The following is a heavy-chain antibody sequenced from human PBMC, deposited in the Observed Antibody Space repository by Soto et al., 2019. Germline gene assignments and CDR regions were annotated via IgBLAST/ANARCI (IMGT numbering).Heavy chain of an antibody. CDR3: ARGPTRITSVGVVIHDPSGYYYMDV. V-gene: IGHV1-8*01. Sequence: QVQLVQSGAEVKKPGASVKVSCKASGYTFTSYDINWVRQATGQGLEWMGWMNPNSGNTGYAQKSQGTVNLITKNSISTVYMELSSLRSEDTDVYVCARGPTRITSVGVVIHDPSGYYYMDVWGKGTTVTVSS. J-gene: IGHJ6*03. CDR1: GYTFTSYD. D-gene: IGHD3-3*01. CDR2: MNPNSGNT.